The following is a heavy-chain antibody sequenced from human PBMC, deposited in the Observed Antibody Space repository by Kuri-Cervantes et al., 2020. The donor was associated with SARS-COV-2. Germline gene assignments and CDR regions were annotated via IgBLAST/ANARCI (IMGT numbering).Heavy chain of an antibody. CDR3: ARGFSAVPGEYFDL. CDR1: GFTFSSYG. CDR2: IWYEGSNK. Sequence: GESLKISCAASGFTFSSYGMHWVRQASGKGLEWVAVIWYEGSNKYYADSVKGRFTISRDNSKNTLYLQMNSLRAEDTAVYYCARGFSAVPGEYFDLWGRGTLVTVSS. J-gene: IGHJ2*01. D-gene: IGHD3-10*01. V-gene: IGHV3-33*01.